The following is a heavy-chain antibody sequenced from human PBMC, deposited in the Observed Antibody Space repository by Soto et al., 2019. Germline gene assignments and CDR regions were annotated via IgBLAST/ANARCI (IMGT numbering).Heavy chain of an antibody. CDR2: IIPILGIA. Sequence: ASVKVSCKASGGTFSSYTISWVRQAPGQGLEWMGRIIPILGIANYAQKFQGRVTITADKSTSTAYMELNSLRAGDTAVYYCARTRYDYGDYGVGYFDYWGQGTLVTVSS. CDR1: GGTFSSYT. J-gene: IGHJ4*02. V-gene: IGHV1-69*02. CDR3: ARTRYDYGDYGVGYFDY. D-gene: IGHD4-17*01.